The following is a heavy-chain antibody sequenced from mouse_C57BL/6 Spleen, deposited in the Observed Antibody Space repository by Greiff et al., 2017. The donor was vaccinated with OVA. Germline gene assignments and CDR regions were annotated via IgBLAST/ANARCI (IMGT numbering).Heavy chain of an antibody. Sequence: EVKLVESGGGLVKPGGSLKLSCAASGFTFSSSTMSWVRQTPEKRLEWVATISGGGGNTYYPDSVKGRFTISRDNAKNTLYLQMSSLRSEDTALYYCASLYDGYYTWFAYWGQGTLVTVSA. D-gene: IGHD2-3*01. CDR2: ISGGGGNT. J-gene: IGHJ3*01. CDR1: GFTFSSST. CDR3: ASLYDGYYTWFAY. V-gene: IGHV5-9*01.